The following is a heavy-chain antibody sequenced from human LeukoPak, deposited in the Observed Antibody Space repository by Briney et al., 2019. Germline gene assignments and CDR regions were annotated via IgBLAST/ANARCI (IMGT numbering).Heavy chain of an antibody. D-gene: IGHD2-15*01. CDR3: AKDRRFGGSCFGY. Sequence: GGSLRLSCTASGFTFSSYGMSWVRQAPGKGLEWVSAISGSGGSTYYADSVKGRFTISRDNSKNTLYLQMNSLRAEDTAVYYCAKDRRFGGSCFGYWGQGTLVTVSS. CDR2: ISGSGGST. J-gene: IGHJ4*02. V-gene: IGHV3-23*01. CDR1: GFTFSSYG.